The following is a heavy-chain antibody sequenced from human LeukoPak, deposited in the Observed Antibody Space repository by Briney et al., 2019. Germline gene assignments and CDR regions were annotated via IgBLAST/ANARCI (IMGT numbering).Heavy chain of an antibody. CDR2: ISYDGSNK. Sequence: PGGSLRLSCAASGFTFSSYGMHWVRQPPGKELEWVAVISYDGSNKYYADSVKGRFTISRDNSKNTLYLQMNSLRAEDTAVYYCAKGRYCSSTSCYSYYYYYYMDVWGKGTTVTVSS. CDR3: AKGRYCSSTSCYSYYYYYYMDV. V-gene: IGHV3-30*18. J-gene: IGHJ6*03. D-gene: IGHD2-2*01. CDR1: GFTFSSYG.